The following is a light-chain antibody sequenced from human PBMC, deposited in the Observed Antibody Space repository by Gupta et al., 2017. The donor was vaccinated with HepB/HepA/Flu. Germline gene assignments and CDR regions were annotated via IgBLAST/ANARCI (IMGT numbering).Light chain of an antibody. CDR3: HSYDTSLSGYV. CDR2: GNT. Sequence: QSVLTQPPSVSGPPGQRVTISCTGSSANIGAGYDVHWYQHLPGTAPKLLIFGNTNRPSGVPDRFSGSKSDTSASLAITGLQAEDEGDYYRHSYDTSLSGYVFGTGTTVTGL. V-gene: IGLV1-40*01. J-gene: IGLJ1*01. CDR1: SANIGAGYD.